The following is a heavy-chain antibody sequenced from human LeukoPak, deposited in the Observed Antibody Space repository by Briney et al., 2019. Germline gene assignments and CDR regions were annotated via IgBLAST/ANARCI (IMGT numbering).Heavy chain of an antibody. V-gene: IGHV1-18*01. CDR3: ARDERWLQSTLDY. J-gene: IGHJ4*02. CDR2: ISAYNGNT. Sequence: ASVKVSCKASGYTFTSYGISWVRQAPGQGLEWMGWISAYNGNTNYAQKFQGRVTMTRDTSISTAYMELSRLRSDDTAVYYCARDERWLQSTLDYWGQGTLVTVSS. CDR1: GYTFTSYG. D-gene: IGHD5-24*01.